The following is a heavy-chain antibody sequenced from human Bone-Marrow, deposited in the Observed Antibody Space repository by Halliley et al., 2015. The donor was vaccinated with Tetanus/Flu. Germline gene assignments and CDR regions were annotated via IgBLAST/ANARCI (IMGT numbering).Heavy chain of an antibody. J-gene: IGHJ4*02. CDR1: GYTFSSYD. CDR3: ARGLGHDY. V-gene: IGHV1-8*01. Sequence: QMQLVQSGAEVKKPGASVKVSCKASGYTFSSYDFNWVRQATGQGLEWMGWMNPNNGNTGYAQKFQGRVTMTRDTSTSTAYMELSSLTSEDTAVYYCARGLGHDYWGQGTLVTVSS. D-gene: IGHD6-13*01. CDR2: MNPNNGNT.